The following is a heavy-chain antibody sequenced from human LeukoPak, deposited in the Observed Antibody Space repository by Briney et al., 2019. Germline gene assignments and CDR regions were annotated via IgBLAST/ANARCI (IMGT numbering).Heavy chain of an antibody. D-gene: IGHD3-22*01. V-gene: IGHV4-61*02. CDR3: AGAGVGYYDSSGYYRTHDAFDI. CDR1: GGSISSGSYY. Sequence: PSETLSLTCTASGGSISSGSYYWSWIRQPAGKGLEWIGRIYTSGSTNYNPSLKSRVTISVDTSKNQFSLKLSSVTAADTAVYYCAGAGVGYYDSSGYYRTHDAFDIWGQGTMVTVSS. CDR2: IYTSGST. J-gene: IGHJ3*02.